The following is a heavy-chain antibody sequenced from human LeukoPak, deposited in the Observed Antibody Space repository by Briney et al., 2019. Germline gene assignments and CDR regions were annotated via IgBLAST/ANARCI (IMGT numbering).Heavy chain of an antibody. CDR1: GGTFSSYA. CDR2: IIPIFGTA. J-gene: IGHJ4*02. V-gene: IGHV1-69*05. D-gene: IGHD3-22*01. Sequence: SVKVSCKASGGTFSSYAISWVRQAPGQGLEWMGGIIPIFGTANYAQKFQGRVTITTDESTSTAYMELSSLRSEDTAVYYCASRSGYAEGYFDYWGQGTLVTVSS. CDR3: ASRSGYAEGYFDY.